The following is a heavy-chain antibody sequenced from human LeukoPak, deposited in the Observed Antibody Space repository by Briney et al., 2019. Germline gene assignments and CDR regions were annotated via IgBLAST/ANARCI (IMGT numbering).Heavy chain of an antibody. D-gene: IGHD3-22*01. CDR2: ISGSGGST. Sequence: GGSLRLSCAASGFTFSSYAMSWVRQAPXXXLEWVSAISGSGGSTYYADSVKGRFTISRDNSKNTLYLQMNSLRAEDTAVYYCAKAPDSQPLTFDYWGQGTLVTVSS. V-gene: IGHV3-23*01. CDR3: AKAPDSQPLTFDY. J-gene: IGHJ4*02. CDR1: GFTFSSYA.